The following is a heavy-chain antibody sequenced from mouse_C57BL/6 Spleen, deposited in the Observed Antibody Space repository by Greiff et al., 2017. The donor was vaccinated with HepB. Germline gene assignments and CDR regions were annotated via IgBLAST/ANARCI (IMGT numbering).Heavy chain of an antibody. V-gene: IGHV1-47*01. CDR1: GYTFTTYP. Sequence: QVQLQQSGAELVKPGASVKMSCKASGYTFTTYPIEWMKQNHGKSLEWIGNFHPYNDDTKYNEKFKGKATMTVETSSSTVYLQLSRLTSDDSAVYYCARRELRNYAMDYWGQGTSVTVSS. CDR3: ARRELRNYAMDY. CDR2: FHPYNDDT. J-gene: IGHJ4*01. D-gene: IGHD4-1*01.